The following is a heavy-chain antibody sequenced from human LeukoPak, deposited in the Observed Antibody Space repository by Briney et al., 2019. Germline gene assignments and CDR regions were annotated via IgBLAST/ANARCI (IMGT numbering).Heavy chain of an antibody. CDR1: GGTFSSHA. J-gene: IGHJ6*03. V-gene: IGHV1-69*05. D-gene: IGHD2-2*01. Sequence: GASVKVSCKASGGTFSSHAIAWLRQAPGQGPEWMGGIIPISGIADYAQKFQGRVTITTDESTSTAYMELRSLTSDDTAVYYCARGLQYQLFKALRYYYMDVWGEGTTVTVSS. CDR3: ARGLQYQLFKALRYYYMDV. CDR2: IIPISGIA.